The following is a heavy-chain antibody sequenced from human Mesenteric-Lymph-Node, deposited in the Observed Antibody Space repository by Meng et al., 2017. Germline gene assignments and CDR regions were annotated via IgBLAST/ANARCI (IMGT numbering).Heavy chain of an antibody. D-gene: IGHD6-13*01. J-gene: IGHJ4*02. Sequence: GESLKISCAASRFTFSSYEMNWVRQAPGKGLEWVSYISSSSRGSAISYADSVKGRFTISRDNAKNSLYLQMDSLRAEDTAVYYCARQLAAAGFYFDYWGQETRVTVSS. V-gene: IGHV3-48*03. CDR3: ARQLAAAGFYFDY. CDR2: ISSSSRGSAI. CDR1: RFTFSSYE.